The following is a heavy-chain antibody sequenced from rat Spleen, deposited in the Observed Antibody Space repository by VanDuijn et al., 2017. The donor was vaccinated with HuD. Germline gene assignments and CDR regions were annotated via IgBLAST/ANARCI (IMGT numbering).Heavy chain of an antibody. Sequence: QVQLKESGPGLVQPSQTLSLTCTVSGFSLTRYDISWVRQPPGKGLEWMGVIWTGGTTAYNSLLKSRLSISRDTSKSQVLLKMNSLQPEDTGTYYCARHLREASGVMDAWGQGASVTVSS. J-gene: IGHJ4*01. CDR3: ARHLREASGVMDA. CDR1: GFSLTRYD. D-gene: IGHD4-3*01. V-gene: IGHV2-43*01. CDR2: IWTGGTT.